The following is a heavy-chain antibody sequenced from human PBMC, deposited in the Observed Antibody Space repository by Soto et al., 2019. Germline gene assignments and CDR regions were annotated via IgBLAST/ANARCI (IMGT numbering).Heavy chain of an antibody. D-gene: IGHD3-10*01. J-gene: IGHJ4*02. V-gene: IGHV1-18*01. Sequence: GASVKVSCKASGYTFTSYGISWVRQAPGQGLEWMGWINGANDRTQYSQKFQDRVTLTRDTAASTAYMELSSLKSEDTAVYYCVRYYYGSGSQRASFDYWGQGTLVTVSS. CDR1: GYTFTSYG. CDR3: VRYYYGSGSQRASFDY. CDR2: INGANDRT.